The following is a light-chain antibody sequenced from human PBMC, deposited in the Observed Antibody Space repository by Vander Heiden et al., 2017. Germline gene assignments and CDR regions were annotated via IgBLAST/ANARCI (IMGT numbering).Light chain of an antibody. CDR3: QSADSSGIYWV. CDR1: ALPKQF. CDR2: NDT. J-gene: IGLJ3*02. V-gene: IGLV3-25*02. Sequence: SYELTQPPSVSVSPGQTARITCSGDALPKQFAYWYQQKPGQAPVLVIFNDTERPSGIPERFSGSSSGTTATLTISGVQAEDEADYYCQSADSSGIYWVFGGGTKLTVL.